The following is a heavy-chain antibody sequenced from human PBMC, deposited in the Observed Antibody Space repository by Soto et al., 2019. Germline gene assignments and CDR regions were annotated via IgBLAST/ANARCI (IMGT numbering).Heavy chain of an antibody. Sequence: LALTCTVSGGSISSYYWSWIRQPPGKGLEWIGYIYYSGSTNYNPSLKSRVTISVDTSKNQFSLKLSSVTAADTAVYYCARDFGELFDYWGQGTMVTVSS. CDR2: IYYSGST. V-gene: IGHV4-59*01. CDR3: ARDFGELFDY. CDR1: GGSISSYY. D-gene: IGHD3-10*01. J-gene: IGHJ4*02.